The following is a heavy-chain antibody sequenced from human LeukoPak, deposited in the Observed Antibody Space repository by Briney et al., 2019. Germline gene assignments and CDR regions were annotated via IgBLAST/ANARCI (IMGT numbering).Heavy chain of an antibody. CDR1: GGSFSAYY. Sequence: SETLSLTCAVYGGSFSAYYWTWIRQPPGKGLEWIGEINHSGSTNYNPSLKSRVTISVDTSKNQFSLKLSSVTAADTAVYYCARGKEEMATGSYYFDYWGQGTLVTVSS. CDR3: ARGKEEMATGSYYFDY. D-gene: IGHD5-24*01. CDR2: INHSGST. J-gene: IGHJ4*02. V-gene: IGHV4-34*01.